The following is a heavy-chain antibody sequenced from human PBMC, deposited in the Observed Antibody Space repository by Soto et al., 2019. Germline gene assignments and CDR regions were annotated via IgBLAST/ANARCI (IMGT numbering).Heavy chain of an antibody. J-gene: IGHJ5*02. Sequence: SETLSLTCSVSGAALNSGNYYWSWIRQVPGKGLEWIGHIYVTGAVDYNPSLRDRITISQDTSERQFSLNLRLVTAADTAVYYCARLRIATNNYKWFDPWGQGTLVTVFS. CDR3: ARLRIATNNYKWFDP. CDR1: GAALNSGNYY. V-gene: IGHV4-31*03. CDR2: IYVTGAV. D-gene: IGHD2-21*01.